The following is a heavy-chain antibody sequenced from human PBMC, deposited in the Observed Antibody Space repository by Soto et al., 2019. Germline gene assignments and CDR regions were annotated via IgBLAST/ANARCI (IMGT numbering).Heavy chain of an antibody. CDR2: IYPGDSDT. V-gene: IGHV5-51*01. D-gene: IGHD1-26*01. CDR1: GYSFTSYW. CDR3: ARHLMAQVGATWYAFDI. Sequence: GESLKISCKGSGYSFTSYWIGWVRQMPGKGLEWMGIIYPGDSDTRYSPSFQGQVTISADKSISTAYLQWSSLKASDTAMYYCARHLMAQVGATWYAFDIWGQGTMVTVSS. J-gene: IGHJ3*02.